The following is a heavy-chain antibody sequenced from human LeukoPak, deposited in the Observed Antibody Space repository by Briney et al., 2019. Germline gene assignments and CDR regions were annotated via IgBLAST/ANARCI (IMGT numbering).Heavy chain of an antibody. V-gene: IGHV4-61*02. J-gene: IGHJ6*03. CDR2: IYTSGST. D-gene: IGHD2-2*01. Sequence: SETLSLTCTVSGGSISSGSYYWSWIRQPAGKGLKWIGRIYTSGSTNYNPSLKSRVTMSVDTSKNQFSLKLSSVTAADTAVYYCARAPDYYYYMDVWGKGTTVTVSS. CDR3: ARAPDYYYYMDV. CDR1: GGSISSGSYY.